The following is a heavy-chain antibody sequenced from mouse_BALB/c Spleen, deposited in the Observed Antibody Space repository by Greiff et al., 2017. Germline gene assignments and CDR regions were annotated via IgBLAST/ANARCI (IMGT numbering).Heavy chain of an antibody. D-gene: IGHD1-1*01. CDR3: ARVYGSPYAIDY. V-gene: IGHV14-3*02. CDR1: GFNIKDTY. CDR2: IDPANGNT. J-gene: IGHJ4*01. Sequence: VQLQQSGAELVKPGASVKLSCTASGFNIKDTYMHWVKQRPEQGLEWIGRIDPANGNTKYDPKFQGKATITADTSSNTAYLQLSSLTSEYTAVYYCARVYGSPYAIDYWGQGTSVTVSS.